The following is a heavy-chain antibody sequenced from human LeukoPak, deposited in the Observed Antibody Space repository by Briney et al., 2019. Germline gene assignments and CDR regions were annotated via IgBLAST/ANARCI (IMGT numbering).Heavy chain of an antibody. CDR1: GFTFSTSD. V-gene: IGHV3-48*03. D-gene: IGHD1-26*01. CDR2: ISSTSSIL. J-gene: IGHJ4*02. CDR3: ARTKWQLPWS. Sequence: GGSLGLSCTASGFTFSTSDMTWIRQAPGKGLEWVSHISSTSSILNYAESVKGRFTISRDNTKNSVFLDMHSLRAEDTAIYYCARTKWQLPWSWGLGTLVTVFS.